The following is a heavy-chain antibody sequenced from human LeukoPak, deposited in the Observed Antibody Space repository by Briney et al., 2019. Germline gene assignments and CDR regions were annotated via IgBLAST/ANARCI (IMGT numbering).Heavy chain of an antibody. CDR3: ARTSYSTTRYMDV. Sequence: ASVKVSCKASGYTFTSYYMHWVRQAPGQGLEWMGIINPSGGGTIYAQKFQGRVTMTRDMSTSTVYMELSSLRSEDTAVYYCARTSYSTTRYMDVWGKGTTVTVSS. V-gene: IGHV1-46*01. J-gene: IGHJ6*03. CDR2: INPSGGGT. CDR1: GYTFTSYY. D-gene: IGHD2/OR15-2a*01.